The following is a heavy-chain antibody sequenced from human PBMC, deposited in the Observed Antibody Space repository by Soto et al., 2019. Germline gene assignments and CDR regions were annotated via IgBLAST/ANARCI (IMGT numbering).Heavy chain of an antibody. CDR2: ISAYNGNT. D-gene: IGHD5-12*01. CDR3: ARIVATKDDAFDI. CDR1: GYTFTSYG. J-gene: IGHJ3*02. Sequence: VASVKVSCKASGYTFTSYGISWVRQAPGQGLEWMGWISAYNGNTNYAQELQGRVTMTTDTSTSTAYMELRSLRSDDTAVYYCARIVATKDDAFDIWGQGTMVTVSS. V-gene: IGHV1-18*01.